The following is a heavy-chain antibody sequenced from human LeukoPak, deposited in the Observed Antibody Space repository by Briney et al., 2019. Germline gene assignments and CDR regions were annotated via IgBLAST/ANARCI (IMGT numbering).Heavy chain of an antibody. CDR1: GLTFSSYS. V-gene: IGHV3-43D*03. D-gene: IGHD2-21*02. J-gene: IGHJ4*02. CDR3: AKGRGFYCGGDCYLDY. Sequence: GGSLRLSCAASGLTFSSYSMNWVRQIPGKGLEWVSLSWDGGGTYYADSVKGRFTISRDNSKNSLYLQMNILRVDDTALYYCAKGRGFYCGGDCYLDYWGQGTLVTVSS. CDR2: SWDGGGT.